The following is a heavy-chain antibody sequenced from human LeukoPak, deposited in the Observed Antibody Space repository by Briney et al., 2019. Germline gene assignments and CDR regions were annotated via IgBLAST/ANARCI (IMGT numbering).Heavy chain of an antibody. CDR2: INPKTGAT. J-gene: IGHJ5*02. Sequence: ASVKVSCKASGYTFTDYFLHWLRQAPGQGLEWMGWINPKTGATNYAQRFQGRVTMTRDTSITTGNMELNRLTSDDMAVYYCARAYEYGWFDPWGQGTLVTVSS. V-gene: IGHV1-2*02. CDR1: GYTFTDYF. CDR3: ARAYEYGWFDP. D-gene: IGHD3-16*01.